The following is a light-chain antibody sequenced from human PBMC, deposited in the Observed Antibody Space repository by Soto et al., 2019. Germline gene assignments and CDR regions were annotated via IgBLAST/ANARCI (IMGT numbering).Light chain of an antibody. J-gene: IGKJ5*01. CDR1: QSVSSK. V-gene: IGKV3D-15*01. CDR2: GAS. Sequence: ETVMTQSPANLSVSPGKGATLSCRASQSVSSKLAWYQQKPGQAPRLLIYGASTRATGIPARFSGSGSGTEFTLTISSLQSEDFAVYYCQQYNNWPPITFGQGTRLEI. CDR3: QQYNNWPPIT.